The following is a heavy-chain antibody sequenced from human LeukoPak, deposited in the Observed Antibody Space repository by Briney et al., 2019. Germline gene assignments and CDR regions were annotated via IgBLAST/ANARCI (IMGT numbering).Heavy chain of an antibody. J-gene: IGHJ4*02. CDR3: VRGTGY. CDR2: ISSNGDNT. CDR1: GFTFSTYV. Sequence: GGSLRLSCSVSGFTFSTYVMHWVRQAPGKGLEYVSAISSNGDNTYYADSVKGRFTISRDNSKNTLYLQISSLRADDTAVYYCVRGTGYWGQGTLVTVSS. V-gene: IGHV3-64D*06.